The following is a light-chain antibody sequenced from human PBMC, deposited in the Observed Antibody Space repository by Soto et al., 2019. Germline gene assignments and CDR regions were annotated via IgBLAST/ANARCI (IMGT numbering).Light chain of an antibody. Sequence: QLVLTQPPSVSGAPGQRVTISCTGSSSNTGAGYDVHWYQQLPGTAPKLLIYGNSNRPSGVPDRFSGSKSGTSASLAITGLQAEDEADYYCQSYDSSLSGSIFGGGTKLTVL. CDR3: QSYDSSLSGSI. V-gene: IGLV1-40*01. CDR1: SSNTGAGYD. CDR2: GNS. J-gene: IGLJ2*01.